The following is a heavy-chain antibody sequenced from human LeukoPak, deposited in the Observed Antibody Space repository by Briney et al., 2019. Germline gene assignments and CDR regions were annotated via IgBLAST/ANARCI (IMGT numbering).Heavy chain of an antibody. CDR1: GGSISSYY. CDR2: IYYSGST. CDR3: ARHVIEYYDQRLSFQH. Sequence: SETLSLTCTVSGGSISSYYWSWIRQPPGKGLEWIGYIYYSGSTNYNPSLKSRVTISVDTSKNQFSLKLSSVTAADTAVYYCARHVIEYYDQRLSFQHWGQGTLVTVSS. J-gene: IGHJ1*01. V-gene: IGHV4-59*08. D-gene: IGHD3-22*01.